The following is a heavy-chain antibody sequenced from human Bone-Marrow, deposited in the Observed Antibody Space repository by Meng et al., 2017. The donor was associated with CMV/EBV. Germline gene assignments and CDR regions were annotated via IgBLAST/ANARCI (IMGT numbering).Heavy chain of an antibody. CDR1: GYTFTSYG. D-gene: IGHD2-2*01. CDR3: ARPDCSSTSCYYGMDV. CDR2: ISAYNGNT. V-gene: IGHV1-18*01. Sequence: ASVKVSCKASGYTFTSYGISWVRQAPGQGLEWMGWISAYNGNTNYAQKLQGRVTMTTDTSTSTAYMELRSLRSEDTAVYYCARPDCSSTSCYYGMDVWGQGTTVTVSS. J-gene: IGHJ6*02.